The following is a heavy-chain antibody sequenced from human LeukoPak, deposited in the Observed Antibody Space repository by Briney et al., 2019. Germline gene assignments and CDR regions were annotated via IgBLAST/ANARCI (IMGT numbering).Heavy chain of an antibody. CDR2: IKQDGNEK. D-gene: IGHD3-3*01. CDR1: GFRFNTYW. Sequence: PGGSLRLSCAASGFRFNTYWMSWVRQAPGKGLEWVANIKQDGNEKYYADSVKGRFTISRDNSKNTLYLQMNSLRAEDTAVYYCAKQQAGTYYGAEGWFDPWGQGTLVTVSS. J-gene: IGHJ5*02. CDR3: AKQQAGTYYGAEGWFDP. V-gene: IGHV3-7*01.